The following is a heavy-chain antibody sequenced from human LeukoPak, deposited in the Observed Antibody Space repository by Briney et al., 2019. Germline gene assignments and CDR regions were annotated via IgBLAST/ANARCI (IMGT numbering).Heavy chain of an antibody. Sequence: SETLSLTCTVSGGSISSSSYYWGWIRQPPGKGLEWIGSIYYSGSTYYNPSLKSRVTISVDRSKNQFSLKLSSVTAADTAVYYCARDGGWVPVVYWGQGTLVTVSS. CDR1: GGSISSSSYY. D-gene: IGHD3-16*01. CDR2: IYYSGST. J-gene: IGHJ4*02. CDR3: ARDGGWVPVVY. V-gene: IGHV4-39*07.